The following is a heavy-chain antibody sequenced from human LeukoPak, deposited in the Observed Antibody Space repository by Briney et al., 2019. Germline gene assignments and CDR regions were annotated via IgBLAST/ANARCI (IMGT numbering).Heavy chain of an antibody. D-gene: IGHD3-9*01. CDR1: GGSFSGYY. CDR2: INHSGST. J-gene: IGHJ6*02. V-gene: IGHV4-34*01. Sequence: PETLSLTCAVYGGSFSGYYWSWIRQPPGKGLEWIGEINHSGSTIYNPSLKSRVTVSVDTSKNLFSLKVSSVTAADTAVYYCARVVADYDILTGYPYYYYGMDVWGQGTTVTVSS. CDR3: ARVVADYDILTGYPYYYYGMDV.